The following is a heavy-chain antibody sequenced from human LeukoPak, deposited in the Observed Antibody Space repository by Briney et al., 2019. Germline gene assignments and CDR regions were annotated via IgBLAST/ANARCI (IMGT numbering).Heavy chain of an antibody. D-gene: IGHD3-22*01. CDR3: ARDDSSIRTGYYYYMDV. V-gene: IGHV1-69*05. Sequence: GASVKVSCKASGGTFSSYAISWVRQAPGQGLEWMGGIIPIFGTANYAQKFQGRVTITTDESTSTAYMELSSLRSEDTAVYYCARDDSSIRTGYYYYMDVWGKGTTVTVSS. J-gene: IGHJ6*03. CDR2: IIPIFGTA. CDR1: GGTFSSYA.